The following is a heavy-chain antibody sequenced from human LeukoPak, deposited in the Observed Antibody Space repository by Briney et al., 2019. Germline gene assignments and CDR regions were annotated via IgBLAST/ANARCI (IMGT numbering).Heavy chain of an antibody. CDR2: ISGSGGST. V-gene: IGHV3-23*01. D-gene: IGHD3-10*01. CDR3: AKDPGLLWFGESQYFDY. Sequence: PGGSLRLSCAASGFTFSSCAMSWVRQAPGKGLEWVSAISGSGGSTYYADSVKGRFTISRDNSKNTLYLQMNSLRAEDTAVYYCAKDPGLLWFGESQYFDYWGQGTLVTVSS. J-gene: IGHJ4*02. CDR1: GFTFSSCA.